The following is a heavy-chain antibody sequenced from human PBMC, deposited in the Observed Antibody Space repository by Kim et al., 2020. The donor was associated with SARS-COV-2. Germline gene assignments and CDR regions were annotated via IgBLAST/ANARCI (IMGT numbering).Heavy chain of an antibody. D-gene: IGHD6-13*01. Sequence: ASVKVSCKASGYTFTSYDINWVRQATGQGLEWMGWMNPNSGNTGYAQKFQGRVTMTRNTSISTAYMELSSLRSEDTAVYYCARDFKTYSSSWYLWFDPWGQGTLVTVSS. J-gene: IGHJ5*02. CDR3: ARDFKTYSSSWYLWFDP. CDR1: GYTFTSYD. V-gene: IGHV1-8*01. CDR2: MNPNSGNT.